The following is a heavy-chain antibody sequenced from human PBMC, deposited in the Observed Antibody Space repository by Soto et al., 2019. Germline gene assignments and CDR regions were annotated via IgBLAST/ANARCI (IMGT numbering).Heavy chain of an antibody. J-gene: IGHJ6*02. D-gene: IGHD3-10*01. Sequence: QVRLVQSGAEVKPPGSSVKVSCKASGGTFSNYSISWVRQAPGQGLEWMGGIIPISGTVKYAQKFQGRVTINADNFTSTAYRELSSLRSEDTAVYYCARGAGKRVRGVKLYYYYAMDVWGQGTMVTVSS. V-gene: IGHV1-69*06. CDR1: GGTFSNYS. CDR3: ARGAGKRVRGVKLYYYYAMDV. CDR2: IIPISGTV.